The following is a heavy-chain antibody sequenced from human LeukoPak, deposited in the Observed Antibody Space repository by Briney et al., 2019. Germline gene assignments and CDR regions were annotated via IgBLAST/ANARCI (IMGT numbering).Heavy chain of an antibody. CDR1: GGSFSGYY. J-gene: IGHJ4*02. D-gene: IGHD3-10*01. V-gene: IGHV4-34*01. CDR2: INHSGST. Sequence: SETLSLTCAVYGGSFSGYYWSWIRQPPGKGLEWIGEINHSGSTNYNPSLKSRVTISVDTSKNQFSLKLSSVTAADTAVYYCARRAGGYGSGSYYTNWGQGTLVTVSS. CDR3: ARRAGGYGSGSYYTN.